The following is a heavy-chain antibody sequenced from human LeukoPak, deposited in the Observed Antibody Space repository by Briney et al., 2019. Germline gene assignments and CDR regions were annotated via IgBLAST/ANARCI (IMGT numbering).Heavy chain of an antibody. CDR1: GFIVSSDF. CDR2: ISSDGAT. Sequence: PGGSLRLSCAASGFIVSSDFMSWVRQAPGKGLEWVSLISSDGATYYADSVKGRFTISRDSFKNTLSLQMNSLRAEDTAVYYCATSRGDSWGPGTLVTVSS. J-gene: IGHJ4*02. CDR3: ATSRGDS. V-gene: IGHV3-53*01. D-gene: IGHD3-16*01.